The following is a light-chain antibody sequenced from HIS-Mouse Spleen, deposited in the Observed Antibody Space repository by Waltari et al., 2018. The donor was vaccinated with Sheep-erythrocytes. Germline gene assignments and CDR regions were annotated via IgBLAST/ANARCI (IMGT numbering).Light chain of an antibody. Sequence: QSALTQPRSVSGSPGQSVTISCTGTSSDVGGYNYVSWYQQHPGKAPKLMFYDVSKRPSGGPDRFSGYKSGNTASLTISGLQAEDEADYYCCSYAGSYTFWVFGGGTKLTVL. CDR3: CSYAGSYTFWV. V-gene: IGLV2-11*01. CDR1: SSDVGGYNY. CDR2: DVS. J-gene: IGLJ3*02.